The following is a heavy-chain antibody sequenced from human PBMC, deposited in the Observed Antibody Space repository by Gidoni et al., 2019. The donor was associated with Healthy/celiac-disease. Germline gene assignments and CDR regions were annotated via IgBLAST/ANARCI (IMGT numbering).Heavy chain of an antibody. Sequence: EVQLVESGGGLVKPGGSLRLLRAASGFTFSSYSMNWVRQAPGKGLERVSSISSRSSYIYYADSVKGRFTISRDNAKNSLYLQMNSRRAEDTAVYYCARGERGAGMMGGAPFDYWGQGTLVTVSS. CDR2: ISSRSSYI. D-gene: IGHD3-10*01. V-gene: IGHV3-21*01. J-gene: IGHJ4*02. CDR1: GFTFSSYS. CDR3: ARGERGAGMMGGAPFDY.